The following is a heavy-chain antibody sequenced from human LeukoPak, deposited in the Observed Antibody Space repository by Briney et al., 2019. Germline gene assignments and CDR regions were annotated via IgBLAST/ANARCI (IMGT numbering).Heavy chain of an antibody. CDR1: GITLSNYS. V-gene: IGHV3-23*01. CDR3: AKRGVVIRVILVGFHKEAYYFDS. CDR2: ISDSGGRT. Sequence: PGGSLRLSCAVSGITLSNYSMSWVRLAPGKGLEWVAGISDSGGRTNYADSVKGRFTISRDNSKNTLYLQMNSLRAEDTAVYFCAKRGVVIRVILVGFHKEAYYFDSWGQGALVTVSS. D-gene: IGHD3-22*01. J-gene: IGHJ4*02.